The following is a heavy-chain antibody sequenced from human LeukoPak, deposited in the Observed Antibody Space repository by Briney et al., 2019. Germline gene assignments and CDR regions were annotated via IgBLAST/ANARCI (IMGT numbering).Heavy chain of an antibody. CDR1: GASINTYY. CDR3: ARVLRPMASQYYFDY. CDR2: IYYSGTT. V-gene: IGHV4-59*01. D-gene: IGHD3-10*01. Sequence: SKTLSLTCTVSGASINTYYWSWIRQPPGKGLEWIGYIYYSGTTSSNPSLKTRVTISIDTSKNQFSLKLSSVTAADTAVYYCARVLRPMASQYYFDYWGQGTLVTVSS. J-gene: IGHJ4*02.